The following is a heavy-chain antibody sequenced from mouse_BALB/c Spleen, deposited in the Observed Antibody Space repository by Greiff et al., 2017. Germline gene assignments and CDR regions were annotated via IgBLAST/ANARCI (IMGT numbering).Heavy chain of an antibody. V-gene: IGHV1S137*01. CDR1: GYTFTDYA. CDR3: ARNYGSSYGYFDV. CDR2: ISTYYGDA. Sequence: VKLMESGAELVRPGVSVKISCKGSGYTFTDYAMHWVKQSHAKSLEWIGVISTYYGDASYNQKFKGKATMTVDKSSSTAYMELARLTSEDSAIYYCARNYGSSYGYFDVWGAGTTVTVSS. D-gene: IGHD1-1*01. J-gene: IGHJ1*01.